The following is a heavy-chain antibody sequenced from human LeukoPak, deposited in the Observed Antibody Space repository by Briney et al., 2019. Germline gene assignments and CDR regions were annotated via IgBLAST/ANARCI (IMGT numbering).Heavy chain of an antibody. CDR2: IYSGGST. Sequence: PGGSLRLSCAASGFTVSSNYMSWVRQAPGKGLEWVSVIYSGGSTYYADSVKGRFTISRDNSKNTLYLQMNSLRAEDTAVYYCAKAVVLWELIGGRYYFDYWGQGTLVTVSS. V-gene: IGHV3-53*01. J-gene: IGHJ4*02. CDR3: AKAVVLWELIGGRYYFDY. D-gene: IGHD1-26*01. CDR1: GFTVSSNY.